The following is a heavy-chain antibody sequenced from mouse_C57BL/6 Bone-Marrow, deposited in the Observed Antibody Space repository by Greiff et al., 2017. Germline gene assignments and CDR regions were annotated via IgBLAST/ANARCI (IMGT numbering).Heavy chain of an antibody. Sequence: QVQLQQSGPGLVQPSQSLSITCTVSGFSLTSYGVHWVRQSPGKGLEWLGVIWSGGSTDYNAAFISRLSISKDNSKSQVFFKMNSLQADDTAIYYYARKRYDYDGDYYAMDYWGQGTSVTVSS. CDR3: ARKRYDYDGDYYAMDY. CDR1: GFSLTSYG. J-gene: IGHJ4*01. CDR2: IWSGGST. D-gene: IGHD2-4*01. V-gene: IGHV2-2*01.